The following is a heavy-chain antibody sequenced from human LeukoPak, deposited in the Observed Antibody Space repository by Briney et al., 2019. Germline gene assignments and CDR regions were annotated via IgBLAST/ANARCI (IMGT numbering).Heavy chain of an antibody. V-gene: IGHV1-2*02. CDR2: INPNSGYT. CDR3: ARDGFWSGYSKPDY. D-gene: IGHD3-3*01. Sequence: GASVKVPCKASGYTFSDYYMQWVRQAPGQGLEWMGWINPNSGYTDYAQKFQGRVTMTRDTSISTAYMELSRLRSDDTAVYYCARDGFWSGYSKPDYWGQGTLVTVSS. J-gene: IGHJ4*02. CDR1: GYTFSDYY.